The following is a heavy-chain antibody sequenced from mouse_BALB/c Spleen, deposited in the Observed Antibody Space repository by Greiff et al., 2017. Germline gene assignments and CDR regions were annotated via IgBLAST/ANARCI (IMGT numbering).Heavy chain of an antibody. Sequence: VKLVESGPGLVQPSQSLSITCTVSGFSLTSYGVHWVRQSPGKGLEWLGVIWSGGSTDYNAAFISRLSISKDNSKSQVFFKMNSLQADDTAIYYCARKDRFYWYFDVWGAGTTVTVSS. D-gene: IGHD2-14*01. V-gene: IGHV2-4-1*01. CDR1: GFSLTSYG. J-gene: IGHJ1*01. CDR2: IWSGGST. CDR3: ARKDRFYWYFDV.